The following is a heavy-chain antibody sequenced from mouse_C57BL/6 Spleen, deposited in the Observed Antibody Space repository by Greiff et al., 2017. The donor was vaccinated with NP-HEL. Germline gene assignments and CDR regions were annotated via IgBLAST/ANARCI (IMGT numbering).Heavy chain of an antibody. Sequence: QVQLQQSGPELVKPGASVKLSCKASGYTFTSYDINWVKQRPGQGLEWIGWIYPRDGSTKYNEKFKGKATLTVDTSSSTVYMELSRLTSEDSAVYFCARHEFYYYGSSYGYFDVWGTGTTVTVSS. CDR1: GYTFTSYD. D-gene: IGHD1-1*01. CDR3: ARHEFYYYGSSYGYFDV. J-gene: IGHJ1*03. CDR2: IYPRDGST. V-gene: IGHV1-85*01.